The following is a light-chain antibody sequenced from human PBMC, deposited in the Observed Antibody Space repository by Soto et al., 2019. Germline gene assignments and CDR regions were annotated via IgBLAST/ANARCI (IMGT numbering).Light chain of an antibody. CDR1: QSISSW. Sequence: DIQMTQSPSTLSASVGDRVTITCRASQSISSWLAWYQQKPGKAPKLLIYDASSLESGVPSRFSGSGSGTEFTSTISSLQPEDFATYYCQQYNSYAWTFGQGTKVEIK. V-gene: IGKV1-5*01. CDR2: DAS. J-gene: IGKJ1*01. CDR3: QQYNSYAWT.